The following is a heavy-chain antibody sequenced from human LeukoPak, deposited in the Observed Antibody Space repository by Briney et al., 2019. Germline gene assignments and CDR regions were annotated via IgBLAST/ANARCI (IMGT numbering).Heavy chain of an antibody. J-gene: IGHJ4*02. D-gene: IGHD3-22*01. Sequence: ASVKVSCKASGYTFTGYYMHWVRQAPGQGLEWMGWINPNSGGTNYAQNFQGRVTMTRDTSISTAYMELIRLRPDDTAVYYCARGYYDSSGYLQLDYWGQGTLVTVSS. V-gene: IGHV1-2*02. CDR1: GYTFTGYY. CDR2: INPNSGGT. CDR3: ARGYYDSSGYLQLDY.